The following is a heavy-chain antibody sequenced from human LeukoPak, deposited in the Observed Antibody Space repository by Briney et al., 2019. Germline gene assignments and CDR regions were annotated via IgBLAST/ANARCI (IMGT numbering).Heavy chain of an antibody. CDR1: GYSFSNYW. D-gene: IGHD6-19*01. CDR3: ARHEGGGWYIDY. J-gene: IGHJ4*02. CDR2: IYPDESNI. V-gene: IGHV5-51*01. Sequence: NHGESLKISCMGSGYSFSNYWIGWVRQMPGKGLEWMGIIYPDESNIRYSPSFQGQVTISVDKSISTAYLQWSSLKASDTAIYYCARHEGGGWYIDYWGQGALVTVSS.